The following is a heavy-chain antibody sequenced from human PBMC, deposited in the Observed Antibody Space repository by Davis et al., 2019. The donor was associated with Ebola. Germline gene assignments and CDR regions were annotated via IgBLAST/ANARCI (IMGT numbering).Heavy chain of an antibody. V-gene: IGHV3-53*05. Sequence: GSLRLSCAASGFTVSSNHMSWVRQAPGKGLEWVSVIYDQSTAYADSVRGRFIISRDKSNNTLYLEMNSLRVDDTAVYYCATTQWLGEFDNWGQGTLVTVSS. J-gene: IGHJ4*02. CDR3: ATTQWLGEFDN. CDR2: IYDQST. D-gene: IGHD6-19*01. CDR1: GFTVSSNH.